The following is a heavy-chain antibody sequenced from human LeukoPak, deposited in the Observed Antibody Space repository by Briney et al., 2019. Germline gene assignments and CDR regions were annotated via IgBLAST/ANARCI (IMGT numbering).Heavy chain of an antibody. Sequence: PSETLSLTCSVSGYSISSPYFWGWIRQPPGEGLEWIGYIYHTGSTKYNHSLKSRVTMSLDTSKIQFSLKLSSVTAADTAVYYCAAFRDGYNWHLDYWGQGTLVTVSS. CDR2: IYHTGST. D-gene: IGHD5-24*01. CDR1: GYSISSPYF. V-gene: IGHV4-38-2*01. CDR3: AAFRDGYNWHLDY. J-gene: IGHJ4*02.